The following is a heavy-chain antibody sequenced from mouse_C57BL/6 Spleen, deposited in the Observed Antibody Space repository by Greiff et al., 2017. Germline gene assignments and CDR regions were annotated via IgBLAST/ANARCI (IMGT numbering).Heavy chain of an antibody. V-gene: IGHV1-26*01. Sequence: VQLQQSGPELVKPGASVKISCKASGYTFTDYYMNWVKQSHGKSLEWIGDINPNNGGTSYNQKFKGKATLTVDKSSSTAYMGLRSLTSEDSAVYYCARSPDGYYGGRYFDVWGTGTTVTVSS. CDR2: INPNNGGT. CDR3: ARSPDGYYGGRYFDV. J-gene: IGHJ1*03. CDR1: GYTFTDYY. D-gene: IGHD2-3*01.